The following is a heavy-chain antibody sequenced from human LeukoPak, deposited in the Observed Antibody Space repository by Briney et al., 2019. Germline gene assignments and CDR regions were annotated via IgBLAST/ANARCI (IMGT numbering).Heavy chain of an antibody. CDR1: GFTFSNYA. J-gene: IGHJ4*02. D-gene: IGHD2-2*01. Sequence: GGSLRLSCAASGFTFSNYAISWVRQAPGKGLEWVSGISGSGENTYYADSVKGRFTISRDNSKSTLYLQMNSLRAEDTAVYYCAKFDEYCTSASCTGYFDHWGQGTRVTVSS. V-gene: IGHV3-23*01. CDR3: AKFDEYCTSASCTGYFDH. CDR2: ISGSGENT.